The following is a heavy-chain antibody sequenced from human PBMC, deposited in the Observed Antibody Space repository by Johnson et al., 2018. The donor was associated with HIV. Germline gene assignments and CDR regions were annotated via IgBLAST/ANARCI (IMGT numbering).Heavy chain of an antibody. CDR2: IWYDGSNK. CDR3: AREGPSERAGFDI. V-gene: IGHV3-33*01. CDR1: GFTFSSYG. J-gene: IGHJ3*02. Sequence: QVQLVESGGGVVQPGRSLRLSCAASGFTFSSYGMHWVRQAPGKGLEWVAVIWYDGSNKYYADSVKGRLTISRDNAKNTLYLQMNSLRADDTAVYYCAREGPSERAGFDIWGQGTMVTVSS.